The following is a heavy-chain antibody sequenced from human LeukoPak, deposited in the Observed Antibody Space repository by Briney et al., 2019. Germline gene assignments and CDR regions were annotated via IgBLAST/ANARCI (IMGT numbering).Heavy chain of an antibody. V-gene: IGHV1-69*13. CDR2: IIPILATT. CDR3: ARGGFWSGYYSWFGP. Sequence: GASVKVSCMTTGGTFSNYAISWVRQAPGQGLEWMGGIIPILATTKYAKNLQGRVTMTADESTNTAYMELSSLRSEDTAVYYCARGGFWSGYYSWFGPWGQGTLVTVFS. J-gene: IGHJ5*02. CDR1: GGTFSNYA. D-gene: IGHD3-3*01.